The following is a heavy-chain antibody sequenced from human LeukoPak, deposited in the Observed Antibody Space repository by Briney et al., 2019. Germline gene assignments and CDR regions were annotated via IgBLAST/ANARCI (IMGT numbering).Heavy chain of an antibody. CDR2: MNPNSGNT. V-gene: IGHV1-8*03. CDR3: ATSDSGRSWDWFAP. D-gene: IGHD3-10*01. J-gene: IGHJ5*02. CDR1: GYTFTSYD. Sequence: ASVKVSCKASGYTFTSYDTNWVRQATGQGLEWMGWMNPNSGNTGYAQKFQGRVTITRNTSISTAYMELSSLRSEDTAVYYCATSDSGRSWDWFAPWGQGTLVTVSS.